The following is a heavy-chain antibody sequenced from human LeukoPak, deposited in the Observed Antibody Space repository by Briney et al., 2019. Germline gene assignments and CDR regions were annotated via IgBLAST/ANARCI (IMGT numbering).Heavy chain of an antibody. CDR2: ISYDGSNK. V-gene: IGHV3-30*18. J-gene: IGHJ3*02. CDR1: GFTFSSYG. D-gene: IGHD5-18*01. Sequence: GGSLRLSCAASGFTFSSYGMHWVHQAPGKGLEWVAVISYDGSNKYYADSVKGRFTISRDNSKNTLYLQMNSLRAEDTAVYYCAKPFFGDTAMVTDAFDIWGQGTMVTVSS. CDR3: AKPFFGDTAMVTDAFDI.